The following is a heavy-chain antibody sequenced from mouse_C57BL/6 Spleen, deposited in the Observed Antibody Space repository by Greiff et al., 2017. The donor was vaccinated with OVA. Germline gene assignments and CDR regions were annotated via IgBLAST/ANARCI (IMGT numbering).Heavy chain of an antibody. J-gene: IGHJ4*01. CDR2: ISDGGSYT. Sequence: EVHLVESGGGLVKPGGSLKLSCAASGFTFSSYAMSWVRQTPEKRLEWVATISDGGSYTYYPDNVKGRFTISRDNAKNNLYLQMSHLKSEDTAMYYCARDSSSGDAMDYWGQGTSVTVSS. CDR3: ARDSSSGDAMDY. D-gene: IGHD1-1*01. V-gene: IGHV5-4*01. CDR1: GFTFSSYA.